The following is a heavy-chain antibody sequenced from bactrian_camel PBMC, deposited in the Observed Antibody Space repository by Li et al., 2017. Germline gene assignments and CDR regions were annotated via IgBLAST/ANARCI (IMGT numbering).Heavy chain of an antibody. J-gene: IGHJ6*01. CDR3: AAGGVPYGGRCDLDPNAFGY. V-gene: IGHV3S28*01. CDR2: IDTGDGST. CDR1: GYTFNTY. Sequence: QLVESGGGSALAGGSVRLSCAASGYTFNTYSWFRQAPGQEREGVAAIDTGDGSTYYLNSVEGRFTISHDNAKNTLYLQMNSLKPDDTAMYYCAAGGVPYGGRCDLDPNAFGYWGQGTQVTVS. D-gene: IGHD6*01.